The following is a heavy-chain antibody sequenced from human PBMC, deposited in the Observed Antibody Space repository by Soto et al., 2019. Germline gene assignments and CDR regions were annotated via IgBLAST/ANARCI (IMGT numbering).Heavy chain of an antibody. CDR1: GGTFSSYA. CDR3: AGVILAANSYGRGIYYYYYGMDV. D-gene: IGHD5-18*01. CDR2: SIPIFGTA. J-gene: IGHJ6*02. V-gene: IGHV1-69*13. Sequence: SVKVSCKASGGTFSSYAISWVRQAPGQGLEWMGGSIPIFGTANYAQKLQGRVTITADESTSTAYMELSSLRSEDTAVYYCAGVILAANSYGRGIYYYYYGMDVXX.